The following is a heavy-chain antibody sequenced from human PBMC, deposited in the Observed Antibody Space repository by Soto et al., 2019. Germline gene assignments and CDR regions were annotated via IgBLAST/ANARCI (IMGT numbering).Heavy chain of an antibody. CDR3: ARGLVVVPAAMRFDP. D-gene: IGHD2-2*01. CDR1: GGSFSGYY. Sequence: SETLSLTCAVYGGSFSGYYWSWIRQPPGKGLEWIGEINHSGSTNYNPSLKSRVTISVDTSKNQFSLKLSSVTAADTAVYYCARGLVVVPAAMRFDPWGQGXLVTVYS. J-gene: IGHJ5*02. V-gene: IGHV4-34*01. CDR2: INHSGST.